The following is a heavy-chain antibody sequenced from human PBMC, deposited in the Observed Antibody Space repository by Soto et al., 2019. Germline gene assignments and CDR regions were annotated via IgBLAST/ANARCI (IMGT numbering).Heavy chain of an antibody. J-gene: IGHJ4*02. V-gene: IGHV1-2*02. Sequence: QVQLLPSGAEVKKPGASVRVSCKASGYVFPDYLIHWVRQAPGQGLEWMGWINPDTGVTVYAQNFQGRVTMSSDTHVNSVSMELSRLRSGDPSLYYCARSAQYSASLEFDYWVQGTLVAVAS. CDR2: INPDTGVT. D-gene: IGHD1-1*01. CDR3: ARSAQYSASLEFDY. CDR1: GYVFPDYL.